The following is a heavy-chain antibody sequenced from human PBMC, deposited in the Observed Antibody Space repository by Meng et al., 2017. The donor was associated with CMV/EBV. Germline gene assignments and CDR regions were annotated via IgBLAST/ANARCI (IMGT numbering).Heavy chain of an antibody. CDR1: GGSFSWYY. V-gene: IGHV4-34*01. CDR3: ARGGNWFDP. J-gene: IGHJ5*02. CDR2: INHSGST. Sequence: GKLQRSGAELVKPSEALPPTCAVDGGSFSWYYGSWIRQPPGKGLEWIGEINHSGSTNYNPSLKSRVTISVDTSKNQFSLKLSSVTAADTAVYYCARGGNWFDPWGQGTLVTVSS.